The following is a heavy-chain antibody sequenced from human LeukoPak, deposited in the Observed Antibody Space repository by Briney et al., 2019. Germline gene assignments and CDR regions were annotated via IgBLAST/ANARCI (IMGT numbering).Heavy chain of an antibody. CDR2: ISAYSGDT. D-gene: IGHD1-26*01. CDR3: ARLREEWFDP. Sequence: ASVKVSCKTSGYNFNNYGISWVRQAPGQGLEWMGWISAYSGDTNYAQKFQGRVTITTDESTSTAYMELSSLRSEDTAVYYCARLREEWFDPWGQGTLVTVSS. J-gene: IGHJ5*02. V-gene: IGHV1-18*01. CDR1: GYNFNNYG.